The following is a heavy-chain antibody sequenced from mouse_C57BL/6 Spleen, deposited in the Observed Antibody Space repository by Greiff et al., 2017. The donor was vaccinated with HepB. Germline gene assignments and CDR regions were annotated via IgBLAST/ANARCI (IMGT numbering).Heavy chain of an antibody. CDR1: GFSFTSYA. Sequence: VKVVESGPGLVAPSQSLSITCTVSGFSFTSYAISWVRQPPGKGLEWLGVIWTGGGTNYNSALKSRLSISKDNSKSQVFLKMNSLQTDDTARYYCAITTGRFAYWGQGTLVTVSA. D-gene: IGHD1-1*01. V-gene: IGHV2-9-1*01. CDR3: AITTGRFAY. J-gene: IGHJ3*01. CDR2: IWTGGGT.